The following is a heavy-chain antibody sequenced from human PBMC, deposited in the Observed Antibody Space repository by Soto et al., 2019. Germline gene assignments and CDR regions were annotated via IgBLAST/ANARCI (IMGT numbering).Heavy chain of an antibody. CDR2: INPSGGST. CDR3: ARWKKYCSGGSCYFFYYYGMDV. CDR1: GYTFTSYY. Sequence: ASVKVSCKASGYTFTSYYMHWVRQAPGQGLEWMGIINPSGGSTSYAQKFQGRVTMTRDTSTSTVYMELSSLRSEDTAVYYCARWKKYCSGGSCYFFYYYGMDVWGQGTTVTVSS. D-gene: IGHD2-15*01. J-gene: IGHJ6*02. V-gene: IGHV1-46*01.